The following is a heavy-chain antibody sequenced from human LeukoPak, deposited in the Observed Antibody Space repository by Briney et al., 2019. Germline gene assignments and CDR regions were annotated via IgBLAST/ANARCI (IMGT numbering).Heavy chain of an antibody. V-gene: IGHV4-34*01. Sequence: SETLSLTCAVYGGSFSRYYWSWIRQPPGKGLEWIGEINHSGSTNYNPSLKSRVTISVDTSKNQFSLKLSSVTAADTAVYYCARGGFYCGGDCYVDYWGQGTLVTVSS. J-gene: IGHJ4*02. D-gene: IGHD2-21*02. CDR1: GGSFSRYY. CDR2: INHSGST. CDR3: ARGGFYCGGDCYVDY.